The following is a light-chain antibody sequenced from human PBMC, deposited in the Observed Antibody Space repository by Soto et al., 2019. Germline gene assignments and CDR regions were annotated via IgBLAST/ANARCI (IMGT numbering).Light chain of an antibody. CDR1: QSVSSY. V-gene: IGKV3-11*01. CDR3: QHRSNFYT. J-gene: IGKJ2*01. Sequence: EIVLTQSPATLSLSPGERATLSCRASQSVSSYLAWYQQKPGQAPRLLIYDASSRAAGIPARLSGSGSGTDFTLTISSLAPEDFAVYYCQHRSNFYTFGQGTKLEIK. CDR2: DAS.